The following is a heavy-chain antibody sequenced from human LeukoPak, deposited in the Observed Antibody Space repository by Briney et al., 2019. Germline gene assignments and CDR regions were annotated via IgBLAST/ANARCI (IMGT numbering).Heavy chain of an antibody. D-gene: IGHD3-3*01. V-gene: IGHV4-31*03. CDR2: IYYSGST. CDR3: ARHEWLHGHYYFDY. CDR1: GGSISSGGYY. J-gene: IGHJ4*02. Sequence: SQTLSLTCTVSGGSISSGGYYWSWIRQHPGKGLEWIGYIYYSGSTYYNPSLKSRVTISVDTSKNQFSLKLSSVTAADTAVYYCARHEWLHGHYYFDYWGQGTLVTVSS.